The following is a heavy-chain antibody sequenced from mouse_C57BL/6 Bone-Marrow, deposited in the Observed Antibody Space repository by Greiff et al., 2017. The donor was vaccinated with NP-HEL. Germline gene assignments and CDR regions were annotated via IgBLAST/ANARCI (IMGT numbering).Heavy chain of an antibody. CDR2: IHPNSGST. CDR3: ARHPDYCGSSSYAMDY. D-gene: IGHD1-1*01. Sequence: QVQLQQPGAELVKPGASVKLSCKASGYTFTSYWMHWVKQRPGQGLEWIGMIHPNSGSTNYNEKFKSKATLTVDKSSSTAYMQLSSLTSEDSAVYYCARHPDYCGSSSYAMDYWGQGTSVTVSS. V-gene: IGHV1-64*01. CDR1: GYTFTSYW. J-gene: IGHJ4*01.